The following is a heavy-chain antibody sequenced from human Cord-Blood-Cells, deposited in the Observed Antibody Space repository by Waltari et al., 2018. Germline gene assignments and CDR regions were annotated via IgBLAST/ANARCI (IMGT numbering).Heavy chain of an antibody. Sequence: EVQLVESGGGLVQPGRSLRLSCAASGSTFDDYVTHWVRQAPGKGLEWVSGISWNSGSIGYADSVKGRFTISRDNAKNSLYLQMNSLRAEDTALYYCAKDYLGSFDYWGQGTLVTVSS. V-gene: IGHV3-9*01. CDR2: ISWNSGSI. CDR3: AKDYLGSFDY. D-gene: IGHD1-26*01. CDR1: GSTFDDYV. J-gene: IGHJ4*02.